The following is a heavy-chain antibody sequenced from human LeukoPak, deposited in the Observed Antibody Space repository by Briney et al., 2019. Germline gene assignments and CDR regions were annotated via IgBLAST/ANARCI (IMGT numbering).Heavy chain of an antibody. CDR2: ISSSSSYI. D-gene: IGHD3-16*02. V-gene: IGHV3-21*01. CDR3: ARDDYDYVWGSYRHHYFDY. CDR1: GFTFSSYS. J-gene: IGHJ4*02. Sequence: GGSLRLSCAASGFTFSSYSMNWVRQAPGKGLEWVSSISSSSSYIYYADSVKGRFTISRDNAKNSLYLQMNSLRAEDTAVYYCARDDYDYVWGSYRHHYFDYWGRGTLVTVSS.